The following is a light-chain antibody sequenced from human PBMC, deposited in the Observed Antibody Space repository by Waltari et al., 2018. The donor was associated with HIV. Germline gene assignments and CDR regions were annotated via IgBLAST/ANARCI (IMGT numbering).Light chain of an antibody. V-gene: IGLV1-47*01. CDR2: RNN. J-gene: IGLJ3*02. Sequence: QSVLTQPPSASGTPGQRVTISCSGSSSNIGSNYVYWYQQLPGTAPNLLIYRNNQRPSGVPDGFSGSKAGTSASLAISGLRSEDEADYDCAAWDDSLSGPVFGGGTKLTVL. CDR1: SSNIGSNY. CDR3: AAWDDSLSGPV.